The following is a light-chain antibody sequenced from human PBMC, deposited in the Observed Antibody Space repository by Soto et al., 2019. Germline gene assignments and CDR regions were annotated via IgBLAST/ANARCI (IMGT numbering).Light chain of an antibody. V-gene: IGLV2-14*01. CDR3: SSYTSSNTLV. CDR2: EVS. Sequence: QSVLTQPASVSGSPGQSITISCTGTSSDVGGYNYVSWYQQEPGKAPKLMIYEVSNRPSGVSDRFSGSKSGNTASLTISGLQAEDEADYYCSSYTSSNTLVFGTGTKVTVL. J-gene: IGLJ1*01. CDR1: SSDVGGYNY.